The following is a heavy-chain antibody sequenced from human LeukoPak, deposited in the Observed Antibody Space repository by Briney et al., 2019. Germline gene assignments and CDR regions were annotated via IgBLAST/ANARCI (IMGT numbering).Heavy chain of an antibody. Sequence: SETLSLTCTVSGGCISRYYWSSIRQPPGKGLEWIGYIYNSGSTNYNRSLKSRVTISVDTSKNQFSLKLSSVTAADTAVYYCAVGGTYGSGSYYYYYGMDVWGKGTTVTVSS. D-gene: IGHD3-10*01. CDR1: GGCISRYY. V-gene: IGHV4-59*01. J-gene: IGHJ6*04. CDR3: AVGGTYGSGSYYYYYGMDV. CDR2: IYNSGST.